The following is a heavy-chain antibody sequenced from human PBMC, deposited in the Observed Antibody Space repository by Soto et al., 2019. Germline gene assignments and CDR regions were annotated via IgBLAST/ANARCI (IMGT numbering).Heavy chain of an antibody. J-gene: IGHJ6*02. CDR1: GFTFRTYT. CDR2: IRGFSPYT. CDR3: AKEMGNYNILTDYYLRSQGSPGLYGMDV. V-gene: IGHV3-23*01. D-gene: IGHD3-9*01. Sequence: PGGSLRLSCISSGFTFRTYTMNWVRQAPGKGLERVSGIRGFSPYTFYADSVKGRFTISRDNSKNTLYLQMNSLRGEDTAVYYCAKEMGNYNILTDYYLRSQGSPGLYGMDVWGQGTTVTVSS.